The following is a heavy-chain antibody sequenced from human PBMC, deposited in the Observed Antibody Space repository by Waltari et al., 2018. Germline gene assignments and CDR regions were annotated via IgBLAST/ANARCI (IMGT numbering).Heavy chain of an antibody. CDR1: GGSFSDYF. D-gene: IGHD2-15*01. Sequence: QVPLQQWGAGLLKPSETLSLTCAVYGGSFSDYFWTWIRQPPGKGLEWIGEINHSGTTNYNPSLKSRVTFSVDTSKNQFSLELSSVTAADTAVYYCARDWGGSCLDYWGQGTLVTVSS. CDR3: ARDWGGSCLDY. V-gene: IGHV4-34*02. J-gene: IGHJ4*02. CDR2: INHSGTT.